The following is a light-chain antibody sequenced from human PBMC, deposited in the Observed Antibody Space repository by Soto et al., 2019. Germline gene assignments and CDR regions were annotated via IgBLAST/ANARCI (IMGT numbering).Light chain of an antibody. CDR2: DAS. CDR1: QSVSSY. V-gene: IGKV3-11*01. CDR3: QQGNNWPA. J-gene: IGKJ1*01. Sequence: EIVLTQSPATLSLSPGERATLSCRASQSVSSYLAWYQQKPGQAPRLLIYDASNRATGIPPRFSGSGSGADLTLTSSSLEPEDFAVYYWQQGNNWPAFGQGTKVEIK.